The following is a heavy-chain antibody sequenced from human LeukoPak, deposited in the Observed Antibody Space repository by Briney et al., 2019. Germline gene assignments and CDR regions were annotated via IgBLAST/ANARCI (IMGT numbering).Heavy chain of an antibody. Sequence: KISCKGSGYNFATYWISWVRQAPGQGLEWMGGIIPIFGTANYAQKFQGRVTITTDESTSTAYMELSSLRSEDTAVYYCARGIDFWSPLGAFDIWGQGTMVTVSS. D-gene: IGHD3-3*01. CDR2: IIPIFGTA. CDR3: ARGIDFWSPLGAFDI. V-gene: IGHV1-69*05. CDR1: GYNFATYW. J-gene: IGHJ3*02.